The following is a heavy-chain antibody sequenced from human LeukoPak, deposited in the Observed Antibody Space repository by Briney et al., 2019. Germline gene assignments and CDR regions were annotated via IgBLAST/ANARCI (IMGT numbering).Heavy chain of an antibody. CDR2: IRYDGSNK. J-gene: IGHJ4*02. CDR3: AKDKVSGSYYSFDY. CDR1: GFTFSSYG. V-gene: IGHV3-30*02. D-gene: IGHD1-26*01. Sequence: GGSLRLSCAASGFTFSSYGMHWVRQAPGKGLEWVAFIRYDGSNKYYADSVKGRFTISRDNSKNTLYLQMNSLRAEDTAVYYCAKDKVSGSYYSFDYWGQGTLVTVSS.